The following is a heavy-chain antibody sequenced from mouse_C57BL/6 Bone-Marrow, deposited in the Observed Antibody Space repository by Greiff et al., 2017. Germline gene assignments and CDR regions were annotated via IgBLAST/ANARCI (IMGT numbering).Heavy chain of an antibody. V-gene: IGHV2-5*01. Sequence: QVQLKESGPGLVQPSQSLSITCTVSGFSLTSYGVHWVRQSPGKGLEWLGVIWRGGSTDYNAAFMSSLSITKDNSKSQVFFKMNSLQADDTAIYYCAKKYYGSSYPYWYFDVWGTGTTVTVSS. CDR3: AKKYYGSSYPYWYFDV. J-gene: IGHJ1*03. CDR2: IWRGGST. CDR1: GFSLTSYG. D-gene: IGHD1-1*01.